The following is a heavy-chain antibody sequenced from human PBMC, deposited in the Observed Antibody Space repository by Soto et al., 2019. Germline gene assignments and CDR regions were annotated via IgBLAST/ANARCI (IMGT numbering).Heavy chain of an antibody. CDR1: RGSISSSSYY. Sequence: PSETLSLTCTVSRGSISSSSYYWGWIRQPPGKGLEWIGSIYYSGSTYYNPSLKSRVTISVDTSKNQFSLKLSSVTAADTAVYYCARHRYGDEFYSWGQGTLVTVSS. D-gene: IGHD4-17*01. CDR3: ARHRYGDEFYS. V-gene: IGHV4-39*01. CDR2: IYYSGST. J-gene: IGHJ5*02.